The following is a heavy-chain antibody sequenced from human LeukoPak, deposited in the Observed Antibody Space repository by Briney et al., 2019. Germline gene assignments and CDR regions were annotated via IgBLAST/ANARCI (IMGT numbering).Heavy chain of an antibody. CDR2: ISSSGSTI. CDR3: ARGGYYDSSGYFDY. V-gene: IGHV3-48*03. Sequence: GGSLRLSCAASGFTFSSYEMNWVRQAPGKGLEWVSYISSSGSTIHYADSVKGRFTISRDNAKNSLYLQMNSLRAEDTAVYYCARGGYYDSSGYFDYWGQGTLVTVSS. CDR1: GFTFSSYE. D-gene: IGHD3-22*01. J-gene: IGHJ4*02.